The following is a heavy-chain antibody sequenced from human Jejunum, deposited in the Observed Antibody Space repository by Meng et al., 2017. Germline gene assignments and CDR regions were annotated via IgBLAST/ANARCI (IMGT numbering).Heavy chain of an antibody. V-gene: IGHV4-61*02. CDR1: GGSMSRAYYY. J-gene: IGHJ4*02. CDR2: TSTSGST. CDR3: ARDLRGDSFGYDY. D-gene: IGHD5-18*01. Sequence: SETLSLTCTVSGGSMSRAYYYWSWIRQPAGKGLEWIGRTSTSGSTNYNPSLKSRVTISVDTSKNQFSLKLSSVTAADTAVYYCARDLRGDSFGYDYWGQGTLVTVSS.